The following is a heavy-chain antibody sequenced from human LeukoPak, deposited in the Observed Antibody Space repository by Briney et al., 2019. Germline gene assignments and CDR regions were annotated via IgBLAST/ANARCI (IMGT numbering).Heavy chain of an antibody. CDR1: GYTFTSYG. D-gene: IGHD6-13*01. V-gene: IGHV1-46*01. J-gene: IGHJ5*02. CDR3: ARAVAAAGRDEIRNWFDP. Sequence: ASVKVSCKASGYTFTSYGISWVRQAPGQGLGWMGIINPSGGSTSYAQKFQGRVTMTRDMSTSTVYMELSSLRSEDTAVYYCARAVAAAGRDEIRNWFDPWGQGTLVTVSS. CDR2: INPSGGST.